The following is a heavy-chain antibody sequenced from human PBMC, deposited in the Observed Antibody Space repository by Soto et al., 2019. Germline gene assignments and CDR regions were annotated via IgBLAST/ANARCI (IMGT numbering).Heavy chain of an antibody. CDR2: IYATGTT. CDR3: VRDGTKTLREWFDP. V-gene: IGHV4-4*07. J-gene: IGHJ5*02. D-gene: IGHD1-1*01. Sequence: PSQTLSLTCNVSGASIGGFYWSWIRKSAWKVLEWIGRIYATGTTDYNPSLKRRVMMSGDTSKKQFSLKLRSVTAADKDVYYCVRDGTKTLREWFDPWGQG. CDR1: GASIGGFY.